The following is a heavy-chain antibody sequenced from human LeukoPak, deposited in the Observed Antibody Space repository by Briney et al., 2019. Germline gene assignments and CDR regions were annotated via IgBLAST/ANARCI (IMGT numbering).Heavy chain of an antibody. CDR3: ARHGVHSFYYYGLDV. CDR1: GGSISSYY. CDR2: IYYIGTT. J-gene: IGHJ6*02. V-gene: IGHV4-59*08. Sequence: SETLSLTCTVSGGSISSYYWSWIRQPPGKGLEWIGYIYYIGTTNYNPSLKSRATISVDTSKNQFSLKVNSLTAADTAVYYCARHGVHSFYYYGLDVWGQGTTVTVSS. D-gene: IGHD3-10*01.